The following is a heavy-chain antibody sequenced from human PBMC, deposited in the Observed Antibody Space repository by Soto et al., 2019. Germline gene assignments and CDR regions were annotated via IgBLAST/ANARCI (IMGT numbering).Heavy chain of an antibody. J-gene: IGHJ6*03. V-gene: IGHV1-8*01. D-gene: IGHD3-3*01. CDR2: MNPNSGNT. CDR3: ARVVFWSGYQCYYYMDV. Sequence: QVRLVQSGAEVKKPAASVKVSCKASGYTFTSYDINWVRQATGQGLESMGWMNPNSGNTGYAQKFKGRVTMTRNTSISTAYMELSSLSSEDTAVYYCARVVFWSGYQCYYYMDVWGKGTTVTVSS. CDR1: GYTFTSYD.